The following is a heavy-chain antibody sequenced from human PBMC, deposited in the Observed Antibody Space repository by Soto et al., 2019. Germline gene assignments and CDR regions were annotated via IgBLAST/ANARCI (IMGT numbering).Heavy chain of an antibody. J-gene: IGHJ4*02. CDR3: TTGQRPIRFLEWLSRYYFDF. D-gene: IGHD3-3*01. Sequence: QLHLVQSGAEVKKPGASVKVSCKVSGYTLAELSMHWVRQAPGKGLEWMGGFNPEDGETIDSQKFQGRVSMTEDTSTDTAYMELSSLRSEDTALYYCTTGQRPIRFLEWLSRYYFDFWGQGTLVTVSS. CDR1: GYTLAELS. CDR2: FNPEDGET. V-gene: IGHV1-24*01.